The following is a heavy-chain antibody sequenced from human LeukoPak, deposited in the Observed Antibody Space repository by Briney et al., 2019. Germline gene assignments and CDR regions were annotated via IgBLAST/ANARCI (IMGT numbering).Heavy chain of an antibody. D-gene: IGHD1-26*01. J-gene: IGHJ5*02. CDR1: GGSFSGYY. CDR2: INHSGST. V-gene: IGHV4-34*01. Sequence: SETLSLTCAVYGGSFSGYYWNWIRQPPGKGLEWIGEINHSGSTNYNPSLKSRVTISVDTSKNQFSLKLSSVTAADTAVYYCASQATRSHFDPWGQGTLVTVSS. CDR3: ASQATRSHFDP.